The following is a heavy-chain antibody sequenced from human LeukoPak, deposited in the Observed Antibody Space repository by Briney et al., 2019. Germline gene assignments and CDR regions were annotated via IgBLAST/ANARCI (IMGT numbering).Heavy chain of an antibody. CDR3: ARVAAAGTNWFDP. Sequence: PGGSLRLSCAASGFTFSSYSMNWVRQAPGKGLEWVSSISSSSYIYYADSVKGRFTISRDNAKNSLYLQMNSLRAEDTAVYYCARVAAAGTNWFDPWGQGTLVTVSS. V-gene: IGHV3-21*01. CDR1: GFTFSSYS. D-gene: IGHD6-13*01. CDR2: ISSSSYI. J-gene: IGHJ5*02.